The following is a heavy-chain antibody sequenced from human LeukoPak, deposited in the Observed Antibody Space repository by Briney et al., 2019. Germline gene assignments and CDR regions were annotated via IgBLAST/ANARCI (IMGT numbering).Heavy chain of an antibody. Sequence: ASVKVSCKASGYTFTVYYMHWVRQAPGQGLEWMGWINSNSGATDYAQKFQGRVTMTRDTSISTAYMELSSLRSDDTAVYFCASGANVAYWGQGTLVTVSS. J-gene: IGHJ4*02. D-gene: IGHD4/OR15-4a*01. CDR3: ASGANVAY. CDR1: GYTFTVYY. CDR2: INSNSGAT. V-gene: IGHV1-2*02.